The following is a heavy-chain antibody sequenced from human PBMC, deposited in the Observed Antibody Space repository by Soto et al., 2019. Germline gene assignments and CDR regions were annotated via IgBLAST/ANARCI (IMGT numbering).Heavy chain of an antibody. CDR2: IYYSGTS. CDR3: ARLHCDSPNCVPLDP. J-gene: IGHJ5*02. Sequence: SETLCLTCSVSGDTIRSDYWGWIRPHPGKGLEWIGSIYYSGTSSYNPSLKSRVTMSVDTSKKQLSLRLSSVTAADTAVYYCARLHCDSPNCVPLDPWGQGTLVTVSS. V-gene: IGHV4-39*01. D-gene: IGHD2-2*01. CDR1: GDTIRSDY.